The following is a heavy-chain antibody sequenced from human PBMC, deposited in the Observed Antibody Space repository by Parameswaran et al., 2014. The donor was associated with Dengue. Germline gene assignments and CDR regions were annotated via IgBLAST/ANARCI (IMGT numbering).Heavy chain of an antibody. CDR2: IIPIFGPA. CDR3: ARLKGPGSYSGGNWFDP. CDR1: GGTFSTYA. Sequence: SVKVSCKASGGTFSTYAISWVRQAPGQGLEWMGGIIPIFGPANYAQNFQGRVTITADESTSTAYMELNSLRSEDTAVYYCARLKGPGSYSGGNWFDPWGQGTLVTVSS. J-gene: IGHJ5*02. V-gene: IGHV1-69*13. D-gene: IGHD3-10*01.